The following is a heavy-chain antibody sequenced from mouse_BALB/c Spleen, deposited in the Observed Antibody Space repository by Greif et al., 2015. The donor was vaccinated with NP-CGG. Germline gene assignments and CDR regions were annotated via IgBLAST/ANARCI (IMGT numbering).Heavy chain of an antibody. CDR2: ILPGSGST. CDR3: ARGGITTGVDY. CDR1: GYTFSSYW. V-gene: IGHV1-9*01. D-gene: IGHD2-4*01. Sequence: VKLMESGAELMKPGASVKISCKATGYTFSSYWIEWVKQRPGHGLEWIGEILPGSGSTNYNEKFKGKATFTADTSSNTAYMQLSSLTSEDSAVYYCARGGITTGVDYWGQGTTLTVSS. J-gene: IGHJ2*01.